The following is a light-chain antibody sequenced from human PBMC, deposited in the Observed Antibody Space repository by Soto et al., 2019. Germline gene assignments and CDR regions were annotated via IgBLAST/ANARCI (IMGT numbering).Light chain of an antibody. J-gene: IGLJ2*01. Sequence: QSVLTQPPSASGSPGQSVTISCTGASSDVGGYNFVSWYQHHPCKAPRLMIYDVTQRPSGVPDRFSGSKSGNTASLTVSGLQVDDEAYYYCSSYAGSSIPVAFGGGTKLTVL. V-gene: IGLV2-8*01. CDR1: SSDVGGYNF. CDR3: SSYAGSSIPVA. CDR2: DVT.